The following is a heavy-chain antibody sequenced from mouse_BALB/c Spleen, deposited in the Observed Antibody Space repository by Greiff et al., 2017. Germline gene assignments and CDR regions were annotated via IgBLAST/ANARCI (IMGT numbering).Heavy chain of an antibody. CDR2: IYPGDGDT. Sequence: VQLQQSGAELVRPGSSVKISCKASGYAFSSYWMNWVKQRPGQGLEWIGQIYPGDGDTNYNGKFKGKATLTADKSSSTAYMQLNSLTSEDSAVYYCARSDGYDCFAYWGQGTLVTVSA. CDR3: ARSDGYDCFAY. CDR1: GYAFSSYW. J-gene: IGHJ3*01. V-gene: IGHV1-80*01. D-gene: IGHD2-2*01.